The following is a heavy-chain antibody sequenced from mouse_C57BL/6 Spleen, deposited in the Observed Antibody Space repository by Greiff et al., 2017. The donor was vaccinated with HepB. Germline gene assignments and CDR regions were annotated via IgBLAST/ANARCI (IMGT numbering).Heavy chain of an antibody. CDR1: GFTFSSYT. CDR3: ARHLGREDYFDY. Sequence: DVQLVESGGGLVKPGGSLKLSCAASGFTFSSYTMSWVRQTPEKRLEWVATISGGGGNTYYPDSVKGRFTISRDNAKNTLYLQMSSLRSEDTALYYCARHLGREDYFDYWGQGTTLTVSS. V-gene: IGHV5-9*01. CDR2: ISGGGGNT. D-gene: IGHD4-1*01. J-gene: IGHJ2*01.